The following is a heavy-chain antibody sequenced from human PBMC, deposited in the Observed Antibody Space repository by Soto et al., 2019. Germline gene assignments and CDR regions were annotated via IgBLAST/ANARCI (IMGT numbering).Heavy chain of an antibody. CDR1: GGPVSTGSYY. V-gene: IGHV4-31*03. CDR2: IYYTGTT. CDR3: ARTPGYSYGYIDY. D-gene: IGHD5-18*01. J-gene: IGHJ4*02. Sequence: QVQLQESGPGLVKPSQTLSLTCTVSGGPVSTGSYYWSWIRQHPGMGLEWIGYIYYTGTTYYNPSLKSRVTISVDTSKNQFSLKLSSWTAADTAVYYCARTPGYSYGYIDYWGQGTLVTVSS.